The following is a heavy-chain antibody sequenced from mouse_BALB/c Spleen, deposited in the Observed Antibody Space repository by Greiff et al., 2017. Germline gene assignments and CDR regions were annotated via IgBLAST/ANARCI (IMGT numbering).Heavy chain of an antibody. V-gene: IGHV2-9*02. CDR1: GFSLTSYG. CDR3: ARDNYRYDYYFDY. Sequence: VQLVESGPGLVAPSQSLSITCTVSGFSLTSYGVHWVRQPPGKGLEWLGVIWAGGSTNYNSALMSRLSISKDNSKSQVFLKMNSLQTDDTAMYYCARDNYRYDYYFDYWGQGTTLTVSS. J-gene: IGHJ2*01. CDR2: IWAGGST. D-gene: IGHD2-14*01.